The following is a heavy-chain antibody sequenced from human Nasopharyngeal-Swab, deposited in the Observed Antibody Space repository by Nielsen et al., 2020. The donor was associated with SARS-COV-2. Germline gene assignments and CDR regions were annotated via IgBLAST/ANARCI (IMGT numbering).Heavy chain of an antibody. CDR2: IKQDGSEK. D-gene: IGHD3-16*02. V-gene: IGHV3-7*03. J-gene: IGHJ6*03. Sequence: GASLQSSCAASGFSFSTYWMTWVRQAPGKGLEWVANIKQDGSEKYYVDSVKGRFTVSRDNPKNLLYLQVNSLRAEDTAVYYCARQGVFVPAYFHQYYMDVWGKGTTVTVSS. CDR1: GFSFSTYW. CDR3: ARQGVFVPAYFHQYYMDV.